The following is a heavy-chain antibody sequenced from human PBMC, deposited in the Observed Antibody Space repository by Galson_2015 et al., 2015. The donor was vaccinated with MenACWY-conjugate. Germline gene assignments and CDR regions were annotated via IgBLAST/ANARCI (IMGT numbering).Heavy chain of an antibody. CDR1: GGPVSTPSYY. CDR2: IYYSGST. J-gene: IGHJ4*02. CDR3: ARVVPAALFDY. D-gene: IGHD4/OR15-4a*01. Sequence: LSLTCTVSGGPVSTPSYYWGWIRQPPGKGLEWIGSIYYSGSTYSKPSLESRVTISVDTSKNQFSLKLSSVTAADTAVYYCARVVPAALFDYWGQGIVVTVSS. V-gene: IGHV4-39*07.